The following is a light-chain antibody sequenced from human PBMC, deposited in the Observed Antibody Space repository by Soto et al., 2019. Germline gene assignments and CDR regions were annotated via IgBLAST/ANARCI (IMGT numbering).Light chain of an antibody. Sequence: DIVLTQSPGTLSLSPGERATLSCRASQSVSTFLAWFQQKPGQPPRLLIYNASNRTTGIPARFSGSGSGTDFTLTISSLQSEDFAIYYCQQYHIWLTFGGGTKVDIK. CDR3: QQYHIWLT. CDR2: NAS. J-gene: IGKJ4*01. V-gene: IGKV3-11*01. CDR1: QSVSTF.